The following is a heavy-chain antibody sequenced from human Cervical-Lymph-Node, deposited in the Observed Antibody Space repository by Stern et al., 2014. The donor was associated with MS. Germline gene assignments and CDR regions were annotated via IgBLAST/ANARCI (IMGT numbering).Heavy chain of an antibody. V-gene: IGHV4-59*08. Sequence: VQLVESGPGLVKPSETLSLTCSVSGGSISSYYWNWIRQPPGKGLEWIANVHYSGTTNYNPSLQSRVTILLDHSLHQISLKMTSVTAADTAVYYCAGSGTYYPDYWGQGILVTVSS. J-gene: IGHJ4*02. CDR3: AGSGTYYPDY. D-gene: IGHD3-3*01. CDR1: GGSISSYY. CDR2: VHYSGTT.